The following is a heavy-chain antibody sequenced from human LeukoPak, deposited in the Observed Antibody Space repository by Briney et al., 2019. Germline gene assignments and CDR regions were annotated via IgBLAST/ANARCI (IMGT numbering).Heavy chain of an antibody. CDR3: ARDNNFGCSGGSCFDY. D-gene: IGHD2-15*01. CDR2: IYHSGST. V-gene: IGHV4-30-2*01. J-gene: IGHJ4*02. Sequence: SETLSLTCAVSGGSISSGGYSWSWIRQPPGKGLEWIGYIYHSGSTNYNPSLKSRVTISVDKSKNQFSLKLSSVTAADTAVYYCARDNNFGCSGGSCFDYWGQGTLVTVSS. CDR1: GGSISSGGYS.